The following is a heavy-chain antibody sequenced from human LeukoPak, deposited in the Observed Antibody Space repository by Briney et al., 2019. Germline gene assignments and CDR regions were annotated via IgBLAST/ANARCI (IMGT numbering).Heavy chain of an antibody. CDR3: ARDGARTIGIAAAFDY. D-gene: IGHD6-13*01. J-gene: IGHJ4*02. Sequence: GGSLRLSCAASGFTFSSYSMNWVRQAPGKGLEWVSYISSSSSTIYYADSVKGRFTISRDNAKNSLYLQMNRLRAEDTAVYYCARDGARTIGIAAAFDYWGQGTLVTVSS. CDR1: GFTFSSYS. CDR2: ISSSSSTI. V-gene: IGHV3-48*01.